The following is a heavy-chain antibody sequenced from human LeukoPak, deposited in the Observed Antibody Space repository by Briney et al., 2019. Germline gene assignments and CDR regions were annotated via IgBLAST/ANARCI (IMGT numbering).Heavy chain of an antibody. Sequence: SETLSLTCAVYGVSFSGYYWSWIRQPPGKGLEWIGEINHSGSTNYNPSLKSRVTISVDTSKNQFSLKLSSVTAADTAVYYCAATYYDFWSGYRYFDYWGQGTLVTVSS. V-gene: IGHV4-34*01. J-gene: IGHJ4*02. D-gene: IGHD3-3*01. CDR1: GVSFSGYY. CDR2: INHSGST. CDR3: AATYYDFWSGYRYFDY.